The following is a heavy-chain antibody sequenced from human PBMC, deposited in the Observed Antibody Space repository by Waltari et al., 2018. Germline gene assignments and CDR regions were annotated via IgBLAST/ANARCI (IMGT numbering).Heavy chain of an antibody. CDR1: GFTFSRSA. CDR3: AKGANPQHPYHFEN. V-gene: IGHV3-23*01. CDR2: ISGSGDRT. Sequence: EVQLLESGGGLVQPGGYLRLSCSASGFTFSRSALSWVRQAPGKGLEWVAGISGSGDRTDDADSVKGRFTISRDNSKNTLSLQMNSLRVEDTAIYYCAKGANPQHPYHFENWGQGTLVTVSS. J-gene: IGHJ4*02.